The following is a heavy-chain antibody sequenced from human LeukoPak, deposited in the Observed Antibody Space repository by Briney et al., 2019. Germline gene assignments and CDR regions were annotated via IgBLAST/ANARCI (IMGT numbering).Heavy chain of an antibody. CDR3: ARDLLERGPDY. CDR2: IYYSGST. V-gene: IGHV4-61*01. D-gene: IGHD1-1*01. Sequence: PSETLSLTCTVSGGSVSSGSYYWSWIRQPPGKGLEWIGYIYYSGSTNYNPSLKSRVTISVDTSKNQFSLKLSSVTAADTAIYYCARDLLERGPDYWGQGTLVTVSS. CDR1: GGSVSSGSYY. J-gene: IGHJ4*02.